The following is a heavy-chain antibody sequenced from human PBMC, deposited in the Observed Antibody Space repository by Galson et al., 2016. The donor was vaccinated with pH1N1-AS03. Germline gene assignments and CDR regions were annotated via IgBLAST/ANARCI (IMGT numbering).Heavy chain of an antibody. V-gene: IGHV1-3*01. CDR2: LNSTSGNT. CDR1: GYSFINYA. Sequence: SVKVSCKASGYSFINYAIHWVRQAPGQRLEWMGWLNSTSGNTEYSQKFQGRVTITRDTSASTASMELRSLRSEDTAVYYCAKVGIVISSGWYGRFDYWGQGTLVTVSS. J-gene: IGHJ4*02. D-gene: IGHD6-19*01. CDR3: AKVGIVISSGWYGRFDY.